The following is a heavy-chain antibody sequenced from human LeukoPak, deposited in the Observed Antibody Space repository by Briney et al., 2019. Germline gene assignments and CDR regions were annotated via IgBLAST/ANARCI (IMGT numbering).Heavy chain of an antibody. Sequence: SETLSLTCTVSGGSISSYYWSWIRQPAGKGLEWIGRIYTSGSTNYNPSLKSRVTTSVDTSKNQFSLKLSSVTAADTAVYYCARGIIQYDFWSGYYAPYFDYWGQGTLVTVSS. CDR1: GGSISSYY. CDR3: ARGIIQYDFWSGYYAPYFDY. D-gene: IGHD3-3*01. V-gene: IGHV4-4*07. CDR2: IYTSGST. J-gene: IGHJ4*02.